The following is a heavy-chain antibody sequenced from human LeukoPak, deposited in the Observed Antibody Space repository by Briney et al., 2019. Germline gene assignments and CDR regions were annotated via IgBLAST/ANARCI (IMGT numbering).Heavy chain of an antibody. Sequence: SETLSLTCTVSGGSISSSSYYWGWIRQPPGKGLEWIGSIYYSGSTYYNPSLKSRVTISVDTSKNQFSLKLSSVTAADTAVYYCAKSDYGDSPDYWGQGTLVTVSS. CDR3: AKSDYGDSPDY. J-gene: IGHJ4*02. V-gene: IGHV4-39*01. CDR1: GGSISSSSYY. CDR2: IYYSGST. D-gene: IGHD4-17*01.